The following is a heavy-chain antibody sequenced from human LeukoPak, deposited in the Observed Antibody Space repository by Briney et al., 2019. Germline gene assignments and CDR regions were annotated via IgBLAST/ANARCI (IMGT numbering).Heavy chain of an antibody. CDR2: ISYDGSNK. V-gene: IGHV3-30*03. D-gene: IGHD5-18*01. J-gene: IGHJ4*02. Sequence: GGSLRLSCAASGFTFSSYGMHWVRQAPGKGLEWVAVISYDGSNKYYADSVKGRFTISRDNSKNTLYLQMNSLKTEDTAVYYCTTARRGYSYGLSSYWGQGTLVTVSS. CDR1: GFTFSSYG. CDR3: TTARRGYSYGLSSY.